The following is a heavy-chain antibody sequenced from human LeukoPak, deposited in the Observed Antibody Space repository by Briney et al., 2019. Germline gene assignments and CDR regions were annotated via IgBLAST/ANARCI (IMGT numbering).Heavy chain of an antibody. CDR3: ARVAGGSSDY. Sequence: SETLSLTCAVSGYFISSGYYWGWIRQPPGKGLEWIGSSYHTGNTDYNPSLKSRVTVSVDTSKNQFSLTLSSVTAADTAVYYCARVAGGSSDYWGQGTLVTVSS. CDR2: SYHTGNT. J-gene: IGHJ4*02. CDR1: GYFISSGYY. V-gene: IGHV4-38-2*01. D-gene: IGHD2-15*01.